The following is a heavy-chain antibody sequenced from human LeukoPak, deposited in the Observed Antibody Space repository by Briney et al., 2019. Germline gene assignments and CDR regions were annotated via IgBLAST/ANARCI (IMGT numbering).Heavy chain of an antibody. J-gene: IGHJ5*02. V-gene: IGHV3-23*01. CDR1: GFTFSSFA. Sequence: QSGGSLRLSCAASGFTFSSFAMSWVWQAAGKGLEWVSIISATGGSTYYADSVKGRFTISRDNSKNTLYLQMNSLRAEDTAVYYCAKDPSSSWQNWFDPWGQGTLVTVSS. CDR3: AKDPSSSWQNWFDP. CDR2: ISATGGST. D-gene: IGHD6-13*01.